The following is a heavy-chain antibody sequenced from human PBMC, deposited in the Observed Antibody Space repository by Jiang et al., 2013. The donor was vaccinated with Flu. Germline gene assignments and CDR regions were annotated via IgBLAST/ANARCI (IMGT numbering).Heavy chain of an antibody. CDR1: GFTFSSYG. J-gene: IGHJ4*02. Sequence: VQLLESGGGVVQPGRSLRLSCAASGFTFSSYGMHWVRQAPGKGLEWVAVIWYDGSNKYYADSVKGRFTISRDNSKNTLYLQMNSLRAEDTAVYYCARNSPTVTTALFDYWGQGALVTVSS. CDR2: IWYDGSNK. CDR3: ARNSPTVTTALFDY. D-gene: IGHD4-17*01. V-gene: IGHV3-33*01.